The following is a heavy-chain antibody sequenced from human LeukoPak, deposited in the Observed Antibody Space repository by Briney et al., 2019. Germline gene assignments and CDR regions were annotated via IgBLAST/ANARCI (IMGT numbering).Heavy chain of an antibody. V-gene: IGHV5-51*01. D-gene: IGHD3-3*01. J-gene: IGHJ3*02. CDR1: GYSFTTYW. CDR3: ARGGRFLEWFSDAFDI. CDR2: IYPGDSDT. Sequence: GESLKISCKGSGYSFTTYWIGWVRQMPGKGLEWMGIIYPGDSDTRYSPSLQGQVTISADKSISTAYLQWSSLKASDTAMYYCARGGRFLEWFSDAFDIWGQGTMVTVSS.